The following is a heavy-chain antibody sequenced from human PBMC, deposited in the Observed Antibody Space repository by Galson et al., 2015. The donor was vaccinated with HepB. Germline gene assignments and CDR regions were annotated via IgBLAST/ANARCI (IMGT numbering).Heavy chain of an antibody. J-gene: IGHJ5*02. Sequence: QSGAEVKKPGESLRISCKGSGYSFTTYWISWVRQMPGKGLEWMGRIDPSDSYTNYSPSFQGHVTISADKSISTAYLQWSSLKASDTAMYYCARLKSPYGDNSDWFDPWGQGTLSPSPQ. CDR2: IDPSDSYT. V-gene: IGHV5-10-1*01. CDR1: GYSFTTYW. D-gene: IGHD4-23*01. CDR3: ARLKSPYGDNSDWFDP.